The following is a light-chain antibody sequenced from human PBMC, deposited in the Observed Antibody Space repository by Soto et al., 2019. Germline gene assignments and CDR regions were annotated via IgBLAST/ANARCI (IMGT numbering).Light chain of an antibody. CDR1: QSVSSSY. CDR2: GAS. V-gene: IGKV3-20*01. Sequence: EIVLTQSPGTLSLSPGERATLSCRASQSVSSSYLAWYQQKPGQAPRLLIYGASSRAAGIPDRFSGSGSGTDFTLTISRLEPEDFAVYYCQQYGSSHWITFGGGTKVEIK. CDR3: QQYGSSHWIT. J-gene: IGKJ4*01.